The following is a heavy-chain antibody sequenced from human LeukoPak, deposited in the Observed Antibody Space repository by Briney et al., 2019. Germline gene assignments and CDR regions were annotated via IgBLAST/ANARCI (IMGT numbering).Heavy chain of an antibody. V-gene: IGHV4-59*01. J-gene: IGHJ4*02. Sequence: SETLSLTCTVSGGSIRSNYWSWIRQPPGKGLEWIGYTYYSGSTNYNPSLKSRVTISVDTPKNQFSLKLSSVTAADTAVYYCARSGDSSSSSGDYWGQGTLVTVSS. D-gene: IGHD6-6*01. CDR3: ARSGDSSSSSGDY. CDR1: GGSIRSNY. CDR2: TYYSGST.